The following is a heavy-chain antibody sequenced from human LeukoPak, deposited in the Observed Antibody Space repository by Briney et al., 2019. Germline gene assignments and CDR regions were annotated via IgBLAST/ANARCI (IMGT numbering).Heavy chain of an antibody. J-gene: IGHJ4*02. Sequence: PSETLSLTCTVSGDSISNSNSYWDWIRQSPGKGLEWIGSVYHSGNTYYTPSLRSRATISVDTSKNQFSLKLSSVTAADTAVYYCARQDVTTYYFDYWGQGTLVTVSS. D-gene: IGHD3-3*01. V-gene: IGHV4-39*01. CDR1: GDSISNSNSY. CDR2: VYHSGNT. CDR3: ARQDVTTYYFDY.